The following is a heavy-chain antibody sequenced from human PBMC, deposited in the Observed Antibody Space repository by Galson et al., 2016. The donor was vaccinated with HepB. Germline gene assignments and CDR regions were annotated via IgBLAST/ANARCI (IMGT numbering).Heavy chain of an antibody. CDR1: GYRLTDYW. D-gene: IGHD4-17*01. V-gene: IGHV5-10-1*01. J-gene: IGHJ6*02. Sequence: QSGAEVKELGESLRISCQGAGYRLTDYWSTWVRQVPGKGLQWMGRIDPDDSYTNYSTSSQGSVTISVDKSINTAYLQWSTLKASDTAIYYCARALEYGSRNYYDYYAMDVWGPGTTVIVSS. CDR2: IDPDDSYT. CDR3: ARALEYGSRNYYDYYAMDV.